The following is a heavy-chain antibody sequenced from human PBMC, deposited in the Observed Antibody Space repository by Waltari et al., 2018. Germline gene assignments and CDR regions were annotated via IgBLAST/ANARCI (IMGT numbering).Heavy chain of an antibody. D-gene: IGHD3-3*01. J-gene: IGHJ4*02. CDR1: GFTFSSSW. CDR3: SRAGLNFYSPHFDS. Sequence: EVQLVESGGGLLQPGGSLRLSCAASGFTFSSSWIHWVRQPPGKGLVWVSRINPDGRTTNYADSVRGRFTISRDDSKNIAYLHMNSLKTEDAATYFCSRAGLNFYSPHFDSWGQGTLVTVSS. CDR2: INPDGRTT. V-gene: IGHV3-74*01.